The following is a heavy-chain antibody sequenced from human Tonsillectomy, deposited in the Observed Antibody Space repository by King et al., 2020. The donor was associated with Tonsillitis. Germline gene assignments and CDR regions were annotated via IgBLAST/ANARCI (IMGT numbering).Heavy chain of an antibody. J-gene: IGHJ4*02. CDR2: ISSSSSYI. CDR3: ARDGSYYYDSSGYYFFDY. V-gene: IGHV3-21*01. D-gene: IGHD3-22*01. Sequence: VQLVESGGGLVKPGGSLRLSCAASGFTFSSYSMNWVRQAPGKGLEWVSSISSSSSYIYYADSVKGRFTISRDNAKNSLYLQMNSLGAEDTAVYYCARDGSYYYDSSGYYFFDYWGQGTLVTVSS. CDR1: GFTFSSYS.